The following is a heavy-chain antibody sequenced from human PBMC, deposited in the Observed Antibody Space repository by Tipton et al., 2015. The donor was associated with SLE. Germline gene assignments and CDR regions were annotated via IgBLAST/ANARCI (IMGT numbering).Heavy chain of an antibody. CDR2: IYHTGST. CDR3: ARVGYCSGGSCYWAH. V-gene: IGHV4-39*01. CDR1: GASITSGTHY. J-gene: IGHJ4*02. D-gene: IGHD2-15*01. Sequence: TLSLTCTVSGASITSGTHYWGWIRQPPGKGLEWIGSIYHTGSTYYNPSLRRRLTISVDTSKNEFSLNLSSVTAADTAVYYCARVGYCSGGSCYWAHWGQGTLVTVSS.